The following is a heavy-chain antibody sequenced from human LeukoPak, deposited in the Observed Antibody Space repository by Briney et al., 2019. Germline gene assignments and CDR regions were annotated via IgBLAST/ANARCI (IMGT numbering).Heavy chain of an antibody. CDR3: ARSMTTVTTD. D-gene: IGHD4-17*01. J-gene: IGHJ4*02. CDR2: IYYSGST. V-gene: IGHV4-39*07. CDR1: GGSISSSSYY. Sequence: SETLSLTCTVSGGSISSSSYYWGWIRQPPGKGLEWIGSIYYSGSTYYNPSLKSRVSISVDRSKNQFSLKLRSVTAADTAVYYCARSMTTVTTDWGQGTLVTVSS.